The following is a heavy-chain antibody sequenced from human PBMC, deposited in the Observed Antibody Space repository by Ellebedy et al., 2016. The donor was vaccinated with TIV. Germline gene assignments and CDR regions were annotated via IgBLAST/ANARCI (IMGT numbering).Heavy chain of an antibody. CDR3: ASSHAG. CDR2: ITPDGSKK. V-gene: IGHV3-7*01. J-gene: IGHJ4*02. Sequence: PGGSLRLSCVASGFTFSSYAMRWVRQAPGKGLEWVAEITPDGSKKYYLDSVKGRFTVSRDNPTNSLYLQMNSLTVEDTAVYYCASSHAGWGQGTLVTVSS. CDR1: GFTFSSYA.